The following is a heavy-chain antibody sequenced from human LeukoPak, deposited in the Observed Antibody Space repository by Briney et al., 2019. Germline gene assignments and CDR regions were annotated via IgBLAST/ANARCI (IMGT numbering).Heavy chain of an antibody. CDR2: LYHSGST. J-gene: IGHJ4*02. CDR1: GGSISSSNW. CDR3: ASEKGSAAPLDY. V-gene: IGHV4-4*02. D-gene: IGHD3-10*01. Sequence: SEALSLTCAVSGGSISSSNWWRWVRQPPGKGLEWIGALYHSGSTNHNPSLKSRVTISVDKSKNQFSLKLSSVTAADTAVYYCASEKGSAAPLDYWGQGTLVTVSS.